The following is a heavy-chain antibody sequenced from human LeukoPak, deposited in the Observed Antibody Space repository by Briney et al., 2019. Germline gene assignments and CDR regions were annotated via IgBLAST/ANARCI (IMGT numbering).Heavy chain of an antibody. V-gene: IGHV1-46*01. CDR1: GYTFTKYL. Sequence: ASVKVSCKPSGYTFTKYLIHWVRQAPGQGLEWVGTINPNGDATNYAPRLQGRLTLTQDTSTSTVYMELRGLTPDDTAVYYCARPLFCAFDNCGYWLDPWGPGTLATVSS. CDR3: ARPLFCAFDNCGYWLDP. CDR2: INPNGDAT. D-gene: IGHD1-20*01. J-gene: IGHJ5*02.